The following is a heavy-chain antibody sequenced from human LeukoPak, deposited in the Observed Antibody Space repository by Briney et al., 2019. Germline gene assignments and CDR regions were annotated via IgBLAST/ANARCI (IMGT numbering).Heavy chain of an antibody. CDR3: ARDRGGSSFDY. CDR1: GGTFSSYA. Sequence: ASVKVSCKASGGTFSSYAISWVRQAPGQGLEWMGGIIPIFGTANYAQKFQGRVTMTRNTSISTVYMELSSLRSEDTAVYYCARDRGGSSFDYWGQGTLVTVSS. J-gene: IGHJ4*02. V-gene: IGHV1-69*05. D-gene: IGHD6-13*01. CDR2: IIPIFGTA.